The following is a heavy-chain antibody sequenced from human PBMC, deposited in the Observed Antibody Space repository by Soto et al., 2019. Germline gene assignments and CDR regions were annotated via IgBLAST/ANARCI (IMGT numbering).Heavy chain of an antibody. V-gene: IGHV5-51*01. D-gene: IGHD6-6*01. J-gene: IGHJ6*02. CDR2: IYPGDSST. CDR1: GYNFTTYW. CDR3: ARRSRSSMANMDL. Sequence: WESLKISCKGSGYNFTTYWIGWVRQMPGKGLEWMGIIYPGDSSTRYSPSFQGQVTISADKPISIPYLQWNSPKAWDTAMYYCARRSRSSMANMDLWGQGTPVTVSS.